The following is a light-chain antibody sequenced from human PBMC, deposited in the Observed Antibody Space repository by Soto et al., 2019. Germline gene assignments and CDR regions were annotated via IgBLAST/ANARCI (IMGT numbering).Light chain of an antibody. Sequence: QSALTQPASVSGSVGQSITISCTGTSSDVGGYDFVSWYQHHPGKAPKLIIYEVNKRPSGVPDRFSGSKSGNTASLTVSGLQAEDEADYYCSSYGGSNNVVFGGGTKLTVL. CDR2: EVN. CDR3: SSYGGSNNVV. V-gene: IGLV2-8*01. CDR1: SSDVGGYDF. J-gene: IGLJ2*01.